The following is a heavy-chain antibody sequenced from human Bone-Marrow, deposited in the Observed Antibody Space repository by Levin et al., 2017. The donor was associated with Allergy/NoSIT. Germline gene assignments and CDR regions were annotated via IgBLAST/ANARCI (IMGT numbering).Heavy chain of an antibody. J-gene: IGHJ4*02. V-gene: IGHV5-51*01. D-gene: IGHD2-15*01. Sequence: GGSLRLSCKGSGYSFASSWIAWVRQMPGKGLEWMGVIYPGDSDSRYSPSFQGQVTVSADKSITTAFLQWSSLKASDTAMYYCARLGYCSGGSCLAFDYWGQGTLVTVSS. CDR2: IYPGDSDS. CDR3: ARLGYCSGGSCLAFDY. CDR1: GYSFASSW.